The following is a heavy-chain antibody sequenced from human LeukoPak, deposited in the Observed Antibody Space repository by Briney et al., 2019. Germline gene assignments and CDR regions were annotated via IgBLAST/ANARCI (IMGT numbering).Heavy chain of an antibody. D-gene: IGHD6-13*01. CDR1: GFTFSSYP. V-gene: IGHV3-30-3*01. J-gene: IGHJ4*02. Sequence: GGSLRLSCAASGFTFSSYPMHWVRQSPGKGLEWVALISYDGTSIFYADSVKGRFTISRDNSKNTLFLQMNGLRAEDTAVYYCATDRGFGSSYYFDYWGQGTLVTVSS. CDR3: ATDRGFGSSYYFDY. CDR2: ISYDGTSI.